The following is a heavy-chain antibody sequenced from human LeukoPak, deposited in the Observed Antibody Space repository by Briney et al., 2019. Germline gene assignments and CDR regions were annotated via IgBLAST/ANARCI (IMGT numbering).Heavy chain of an antibody. CDR2: ISSSGSTI. Sequence: GGSLRLSCAASGFTFSDYYMSWIRQALGKGLEWVSYISSSGSTIYYADSVKGRFTISRDNAKNSLYLQMNSLRAEDTAVYYCARAPFLNWFDPWGQGTLVTVSS. CDR3: ARAPFLNWFDP. V-gene: IGHV3-11*01. D-gene: IGHD2/OR15-2a*01. J-gene: IGHJ5*02. CDR1: GFTFSDYY.